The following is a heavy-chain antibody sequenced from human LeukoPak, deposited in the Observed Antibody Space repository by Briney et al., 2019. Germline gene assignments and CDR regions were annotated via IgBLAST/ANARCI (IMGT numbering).Heavy chain of an antibody. J-gene: IGHJ4*02. Sequence: GASVKVSCKASGYTFTSYAMYWVRQAPGQRLEWMGWINAGNGNTKYSQKFQGRVTITRDTSASTAYMELSSLRSEDTAVYYCARVGRRDSSGWYPCYYWGQGTLVTVSS. CDR3: ARVGRRDSSGWYPCYY. V-gene: IGHV1-3*01. D-gene: IGHD6-19*01. CDR1: GYTFTSYA. CDR2: INAGNGNT.